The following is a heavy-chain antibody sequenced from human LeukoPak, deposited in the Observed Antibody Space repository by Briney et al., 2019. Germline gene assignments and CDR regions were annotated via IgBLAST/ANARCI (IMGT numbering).Heavy chain of an antibody. Sequence: GGSLRLSCAASGFTFDSYSMNWVRQAPGKGLEWLSYIWDSSRITYQADSVKGRFTISRDNAKSSLYLQMNSLRDEDTAVYYCVRDSSFAIDYWGQGILVTVSS. CDR2: IWDSSRIT. V-gene: IGHV3-48*02. CDR3: VRDSSFAIDY. CDR1: GFTFDSYS. J-gene: IGHJ4*02. D-gene: IGHD2/OR15-2a*01.